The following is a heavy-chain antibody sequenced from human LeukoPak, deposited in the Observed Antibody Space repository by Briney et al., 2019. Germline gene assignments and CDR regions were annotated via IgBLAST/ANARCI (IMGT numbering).Heavy chain of an antibody. V-gene: IGHV4-39*01. J-gene: IGHJ4*02. CDR1: GGSISSSSYY. CDR2: IYYSGST. Sequence: PSETLSLTCTVPGGSISSSSYYWGWIRQPPGKGLEWIGSIYYSGSTYYNPSLKSRVTISVDTSKNQFSLKLSSATAADTAVYYCARHVRFLEWLYPGFDYWGQGTLVTVSS. D-gene: IGHD3-3*01. CDR3: ARHVRFLEWLYPGFDY.